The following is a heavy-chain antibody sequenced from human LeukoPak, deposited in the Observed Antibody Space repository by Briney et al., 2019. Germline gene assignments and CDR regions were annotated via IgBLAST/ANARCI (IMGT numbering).Heavy chain of an antibody. CDR1: GFTFSSYW. J-gene: IGHJ4*02. V-gene: IGHV3-74*01. Sequence: GGSLRLSCAASGFTFSSYWMHWVRQAPGKGLVWVSRINSDGSSTSYADSVKGRFTISRDNAKNTLYLQMSSLRAEDTAVYYCASSMSFGEFVYWGQGTLVTVSS. CDR3: ASSMSFGEFVY. D-gene: IGHD3-10*01. CDR2: INSDGSST.